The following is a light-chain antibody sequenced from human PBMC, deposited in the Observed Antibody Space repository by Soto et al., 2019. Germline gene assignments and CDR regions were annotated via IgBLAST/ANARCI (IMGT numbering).Light chain of an antibody. V-gene: IGKV3-20*01. CDR3: QQYGRSLWT. J-gene: IGKJ1*01. CDR1: QSVSNNY. Sequence: EVVLTQSPATLSLSPGERATLSCRASQSVSNNYLAWYQQKPGQAPRLLIHGASSRVTGIPDRFSGSGSGTDFTLTISRLEPEDFAVYYCQQYGRSLWTFGQGTKVEI. CDR2: GAS.